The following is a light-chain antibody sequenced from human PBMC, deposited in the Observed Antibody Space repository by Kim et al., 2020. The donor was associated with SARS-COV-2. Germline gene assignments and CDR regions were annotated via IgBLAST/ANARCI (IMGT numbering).Light chain of an antibody. CDR1: HAKSGRKT. CDR2: SKN. Sequence: RVTNWCFGKHAKSGRKTVNLNKQLPGTALKLLIYSKNQRPSGVPDRFSGSKSGTSASLAISGLQSEDEADYYCAAWDDSLNGSEVFGGGTQLTVL. CDR3: AAWDDSLNGSEV. J-gene: IGLJ2*01. V-gene: IGLV1-44*01.